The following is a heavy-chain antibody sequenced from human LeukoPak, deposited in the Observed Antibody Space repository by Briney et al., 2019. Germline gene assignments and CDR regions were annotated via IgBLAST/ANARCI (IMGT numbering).Heavy chain of an antibody. CDR1: GYTFTTYW. CDR2: IYPGDSDS. J-gene: IGHJ4*02. D-gene: IGHD4-17*01. Sequence: HGESLKISCKGSGYTFTTYWIGWVRQMPGKGLEWMGIIYPGDSDSRYSPSFQGQVTFSIDESVTTAYLQWSSLKASDTAVYYCVRKHDYGDFPFDFWGQGTLVTVSS. V-gene: IGHV5-51*01. CDR3: VRKHDYGDFPFDF.